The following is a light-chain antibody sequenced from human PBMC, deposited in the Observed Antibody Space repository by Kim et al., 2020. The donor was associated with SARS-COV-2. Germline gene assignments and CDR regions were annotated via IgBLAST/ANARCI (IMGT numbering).Light chain of an antibody. CDR3: QVWDSSSDDYV. CDR1: NIESKS. Sequence: PGKTATITCGGNNIESKSVHWYQQKPGQAPVVVIYYDSDRPAGIPERISGSNSGNTATLSISRVEAGDEADYYCQVWDSSSDDYVFGSGTKVTVL. CDR2: YDS. J-gene: IGLJ1*01. V-gene: IGLV3-21*04.